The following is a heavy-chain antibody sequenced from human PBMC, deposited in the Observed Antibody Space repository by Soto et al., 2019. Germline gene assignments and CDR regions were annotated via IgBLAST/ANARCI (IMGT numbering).Heavy chain of an antibody. J-gene: IGHJ4*02. D-gene: IGHD1-20*01. CDR1: GFSLTTPGVG. CDR2: IYWDDDK. Sequence: QITLKESGPTLVKPTQTLTLTCTFPGFSLTTPGVGVGWIRQPPGKALEWLGIIYWDDDKWYSPSLKSSLTINRVTPKNQVALTMTNMDPVDTATYYCAPRPLAYRYYLDYWGQGTLVTVSS. CDR3: APRPLAYRYYLDY. V-gene: IGHV2-5*02.